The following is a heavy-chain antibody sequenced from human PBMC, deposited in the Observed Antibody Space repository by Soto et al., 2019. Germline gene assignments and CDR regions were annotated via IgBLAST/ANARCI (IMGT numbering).Heavy chain of an antibody. J-gene: IGHJ6*02. CDR1: GFTFSNAW. D-gene: IGHD3-9*01. CDR3: TTDAQDWLFPRYYGMDV. Sequence: GESLKISCAASGFTFSNAWMNWVRQAPGKGLEWVGRIKSKTDGGTTDYAAPVKGRFTISRDDSKNTLYLQMNSLKTEDTAVYYCTTDAQDWLFPRYYGMDVWGQGTTVTVSS. V-gene: IGHV3-15*07. CDR2: IKSKTDGGTT.